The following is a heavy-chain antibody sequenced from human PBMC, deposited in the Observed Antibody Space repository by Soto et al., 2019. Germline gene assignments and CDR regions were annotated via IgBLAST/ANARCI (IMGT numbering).Heavy chain of an antibody. CDR3: ARGLILWFGELARRGGYYYYMDG. V-gene: IGHV4-34*01. D-gene: IGHD3-10*01. CDR2: INDSGNI. J-gene: IGHJ6*03. Sequence: KGLEWIGEINDSGNINYNPSLKSRVTILVDTAKKQISLKLSSVTAADTAVYYCARGLILWFGELARRGGYYYYMDGWGKGTSVTVSS.